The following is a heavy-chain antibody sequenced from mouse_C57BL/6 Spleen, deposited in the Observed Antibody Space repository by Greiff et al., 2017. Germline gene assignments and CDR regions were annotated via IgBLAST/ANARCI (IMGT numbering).Heavy chain of an antibody. CDR3: ASYDGYWYFDV. V-gene: IGHV3-6*01. CDR1: GYSITSGYY. Sequence: VQLQQSGPGLVKPSQSLSLTCSVTGYSITSGYYWNWIRQFPGNKLEWMGYISYDGSNNYNPSLKNRISITRDTSKNQFFLTLNSVTTEDTATYYCASYDGYWYFDVWGTGTTVTVSS. D-gene: IGHD2-3*01. CDR2: ISYDGSN. J-gene: IGHJ1*03.